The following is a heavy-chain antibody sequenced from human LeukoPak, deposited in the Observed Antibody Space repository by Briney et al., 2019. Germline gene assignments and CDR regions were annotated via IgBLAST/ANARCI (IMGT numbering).Heavy chain of an antibody. CDR2: ISAYNGNT. Sequence: GASVKVSCKASGYTFTSYGISWVRQAPGQGLEWMGWISAYNGNTNYAQKLQGRVTMTTDTSTSTAYMELRSLRSDDTAVYYCARDPRAIFGVVMVNWFDPWGQGTLVTVSS. CDR3: ARDPRAIFGVVMVNWFDP. V-gene: IGHV1-18*01. J-gene: IGHJ5*02. CDR1: GYTFTSYG. D-gene: IGHD3-3*01.